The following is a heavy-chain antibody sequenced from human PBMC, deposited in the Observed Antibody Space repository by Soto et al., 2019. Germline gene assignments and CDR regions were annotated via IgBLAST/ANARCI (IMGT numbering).Heavy chain of an antibody. V-gene: IGHV1-69*01. CDR1: GGTFTTYT. CDR2: IIPVFGTA. J-gene: IGHJ6*02. Sequence: QVQLVQSGAEVKKPGSSVKVSCKASGGTFTTYTISWVRQAPGQGLEWMGGIIPVFGTAHYAQNFQGRVMITADESTSTAYMELSSLRSEDTAVYYCARYSSGWYISYGMDIWGQGTTVTVSS. CDR3: ARYSSGWYISYGMDI. D-gene: IGHD6-19*01.